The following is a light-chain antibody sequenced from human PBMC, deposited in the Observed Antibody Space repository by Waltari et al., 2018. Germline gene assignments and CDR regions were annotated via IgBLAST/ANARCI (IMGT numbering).Light chain of an antibody. CDR3: SSYTTNTRF. J-gene: IGLJ2*01. V-gene: IGLV2-18*02. CDR2: DVH. Sequence: QSALTQPPSVSGSPGQSVTISCTGTKRDIANYNRASWYQPSPGTPPKLIIYDVHNRPSGVSDRFSGSQSGNTASLTISGLQAGDEADYYCSSYTTNTRFFGGGTKVTVL. CDR1: KRDIANYNR.